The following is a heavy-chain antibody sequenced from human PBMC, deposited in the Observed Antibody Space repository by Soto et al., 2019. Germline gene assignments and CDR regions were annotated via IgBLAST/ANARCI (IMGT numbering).Heavy chain of an antibody. CDR3: ASPYSGSYFAFDI. J-gene: IGHJ3*02. CDR2: FNHSGST. V-gene: IGHV4-34*01. CDR1: GGSFSGYY. Sequence: SETLSLTCAVYGGSFSGYYWSWIRQPPGKGLEWIGEFNHSGSTNYNPSLKSRVTISVDTSKNQFSLKLSSVTAADTAVYYCASPYSGSYFAFDIWGQGTMVTVSS. D-gene: IGHD1-26*01.